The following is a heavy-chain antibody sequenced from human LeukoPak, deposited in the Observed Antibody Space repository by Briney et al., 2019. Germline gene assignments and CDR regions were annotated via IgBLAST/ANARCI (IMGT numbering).Heavy chain of an antibody. CDR1: GFTFSNYA. J-gene: IGHJ4*02. V-gene: IGHV3-23*01. CDR2: ISGSGGST. Sequence: GTSLRLSCTASGFTFSNYAIHWVRQAPGKGLEWVSAISGSGGSTYYADSVKGRFTISRDNSKNTLYLQMNSLRAEDTAVYYCAKEAVAGPIDYWGQGTLVTVSS. D-gene: IGHD6-19*01. CDR3: AKEAVAGPIDY.